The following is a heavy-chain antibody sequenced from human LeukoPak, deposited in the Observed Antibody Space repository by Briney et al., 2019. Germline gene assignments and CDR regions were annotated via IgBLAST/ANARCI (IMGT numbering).Heavy chain of an antibody. CDR2: ISSSGST. D-gene: IGHD3-16*01. J-gene: IGHJ4*02. CDR3: ARTRGTYFDN. CDR1: GDSISSGDYY. Sequence: SQTLSLTCTVSGDSISSGDYYWSWIRQPAGKGLEWIGRISSSGSTNYNPSLKSRVTISVDTSKNQLSLKLTSMTAADTALYFCARTRGTYFDNWGQGTLVPVSS. V-gene: IGHV4-61*02.